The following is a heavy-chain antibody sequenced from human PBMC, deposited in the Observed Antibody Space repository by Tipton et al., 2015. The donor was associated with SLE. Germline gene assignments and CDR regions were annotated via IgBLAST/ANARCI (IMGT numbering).Heavy chain of an antibody. J-gene: IGHJ4*02. D-gene: IGHD2-15*01. Sequence: TLSLTCTVSGGSISSYYWTWIRHTAGKGLEWLGRIYFSGSTHYNPALKSRVTMSVDTSKNQFSLKLSSLTAADTAVYYCTREVSTTQADYWGQGTLVTVSS. CDR3: TREVSTTQADY. CDR2: IYFSGST. CDR1: GGSISSYY. V-gene: IGHV4-4*07.